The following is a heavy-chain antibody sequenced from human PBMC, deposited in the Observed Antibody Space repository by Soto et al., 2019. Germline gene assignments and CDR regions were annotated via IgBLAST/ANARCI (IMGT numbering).Heavy chain of an antibody. CDR1: GFTFSSYA. CDR3: ARSRGGYSYGIDY. J-gene: IGHJ4*02. Sequence: EVQLLESGGGLVQPGGSLRLSCAASGFTFSSYAMSWVRQAPGKGLEWVSAISGSGGSTYYADSVKGRFTISRDNSKNTLYLQMNSLRAEDTAVYYCARSRGGYSYGIDYWGQGTLVTVSS. CDR2: ISGSGGST. V-gene: IGHV3-23*01. D-gene: IGHD5-18*01.